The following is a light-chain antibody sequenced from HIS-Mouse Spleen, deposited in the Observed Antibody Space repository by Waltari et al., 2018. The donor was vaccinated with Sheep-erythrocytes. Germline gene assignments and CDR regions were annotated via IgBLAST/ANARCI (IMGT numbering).Light chain of an antibody. CDR3: QQANSFPIT. CDR2: AAS. J-gene: IGKJ5*01. Sequence: DIQMTQSPSSVSASVGDRVTITCRASQGISSCLAWYQQKPGKAPKLLIYAASSLQSGVLSRFSGSGSGTDFTLTISSLQPEEFATYYCQQANSFPITFGQGTRLEIK. CDR1: QGISSC. V-gene: IGKV1-12*01.